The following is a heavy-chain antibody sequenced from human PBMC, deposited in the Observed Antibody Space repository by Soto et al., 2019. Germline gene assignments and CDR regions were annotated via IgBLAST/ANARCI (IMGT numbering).Heavy chain of an antibody. CDR3: ARESSSPNYYYYGMDV. V-gene: IGHV1-69*01. CDR1: GGTFSSYA. D-gene: IGHD6-6*01. J-gene: IGHJ6*02. CDR2: IIPLLNTP. Sequence: VKVSCKASGGTFSSYAVSWVRQAPGQGLEWMGVIIPLLNTPKYVQKFQGRVTITADASATTAYMELSSLRSEDTAVYYCARESSSPNYYYYGMDVWGQGTTVTVSS.